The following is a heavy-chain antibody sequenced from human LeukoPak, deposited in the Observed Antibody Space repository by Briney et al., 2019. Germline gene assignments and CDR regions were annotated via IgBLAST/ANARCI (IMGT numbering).Heavy chain of an antibody. V-gene: IGHV4-30-4*01. CDR2: IYYSGTT. J-gene: IGHJ4*02. CDR3: ARGVTMIGDFDY. D-gene: IGHD3-22*01. Sequence: SQTLSLTCTVSGGSISSDDYHWNWIRQPPEKGLEWIGYIYYSGTTYYNPSLKSRVTMSIDTSKKQFSLKLTSVTAADTAVYYCARGVTMIGDFDYWGQGTLVTVSS. CDR1: GGSISSDDYH.